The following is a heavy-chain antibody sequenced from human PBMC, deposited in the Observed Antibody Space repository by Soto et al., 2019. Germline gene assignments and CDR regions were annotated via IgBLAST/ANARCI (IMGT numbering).Heavy chain of an antibody. CDR3: AKDLRADYYDSSGIFDY. CDR1: GFTFSSYA. CDR2: ISGSGGST. J-gene: IGHJ4*02. V-gene: IGHV3-23*01. D-gene: IGHD3-22*01. Sequence: GALRLSCAASGFTFSSYAMSWVRQAPGKGLEWVSAISGSGGSTYYADSVKGRFTISRDNSKNTLYLQMNSLRAEDTAVYYCAKDLRADYYDSSGIFDYWGQGTLVTVSS.